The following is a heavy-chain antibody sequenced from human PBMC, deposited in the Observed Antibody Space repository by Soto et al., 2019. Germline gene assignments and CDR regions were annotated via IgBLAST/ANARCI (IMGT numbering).Heavy chain of an antibody. J-gene: IGHJ4*02. CDR3: ARDNSRAIVVVVAASPSIDY. V-gene: IGHV1-46*01. CDR2: INTSGGST. Sequence: QVQLVQSGAEVKKPGASVKVSCKASGYTFTSYYMHWVRQAPGQGLEWMGIINTSGGSTSYAQKFQGRVTMTRDTSTSTVYMELSSLRSEDTAVYYCARDNSRAIVVVVAASPSIDYWVQGTLVTVSS. CDR1: GYTFTSYY. D-gene: IGHD2-15*01.